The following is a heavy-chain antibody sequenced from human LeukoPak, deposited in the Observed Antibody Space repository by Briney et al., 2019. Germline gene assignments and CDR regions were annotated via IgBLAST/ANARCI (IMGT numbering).Heavy chain of an antibody. Sequence: SVKVSCKASGGTFSSYAISWVRQAPGQGLEWMGGIIPIFGTANYAQKFQGRVTITADESTSTAYMELSSLRSEDTAVYYCARGRDCSSTSCYTPYEYFQHWVQGTLVTVSS. CDR2: IIPIFGTA. V-gene: IGHV1-69*01. CDR1: GGTFSSYA. CDR3: ARGRDCSSTSCYTPYEYFQH. D-gene: IGHD2-2*02. J-gene: IGHJ1*01.